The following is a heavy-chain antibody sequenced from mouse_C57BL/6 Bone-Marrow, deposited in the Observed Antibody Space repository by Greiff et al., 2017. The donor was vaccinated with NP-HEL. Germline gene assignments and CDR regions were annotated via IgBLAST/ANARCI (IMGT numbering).Heavy chain of an antibody. J-gene: IGHJ1*03. V-gene: IGHV1-69*01. CDR3: ARSGYGSSWYFDV. Sequence: QVQLQQSGAELVMPGASVKLSCKASGYTFTSYWMHWVKQRPGQGLEWIGEIDPSDSYTNYNQKFKGKSTLTVDKSSSTAYMQLSSLTSEDSAVYYCARSGYGSSWYFDVWGTGTTVTVSS. CDR2: IDPSDSYT. D-gene: IGHD1-1*01. CDR1: GYTFTSYW.